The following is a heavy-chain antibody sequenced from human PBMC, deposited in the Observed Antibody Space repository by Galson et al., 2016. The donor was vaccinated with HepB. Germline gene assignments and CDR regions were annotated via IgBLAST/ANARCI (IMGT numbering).Heavy chain of an antibody. J-gene: IGHJ4*02. CDR3: ARESLGIVGATEFDY. CDR1: GFTFSNRG. CDR2: IWNDGSNK. Sequence: SLRLSCAASGFTFSNRGMHWVRQAPGKGLEWVAVIWNDGSNKYYADSVKGRFTISRDNSKNTLYLQMNSLRAEDTAVYYCARESLGIVGATEFDYWGQGTLVSVSS. D-gene: IGHD1-26*01. V-gene: IGHV3-33*08.